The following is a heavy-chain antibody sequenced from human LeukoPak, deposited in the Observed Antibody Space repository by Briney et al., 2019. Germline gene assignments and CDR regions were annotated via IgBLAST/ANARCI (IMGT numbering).Heavy chain of an antibody. CDR2: IYYTGGT. D-gene: IGHD5-12*01. Sequence: SETLSLTCTVSGDSIRSYYWNWIRRPPGKGLEWIGYIYYTGGTSCNPSLKSRVTISLDTSKSQFSLRLTSVTAADTAVYYCTSHGSSGHDPLTWGQGTLVTVSS. V-gene: IGHV4-59*08. CDR1: GDSIRSYY. CDR3: TSHGSSGHDPLT. J-gene: IGHJ4*01.